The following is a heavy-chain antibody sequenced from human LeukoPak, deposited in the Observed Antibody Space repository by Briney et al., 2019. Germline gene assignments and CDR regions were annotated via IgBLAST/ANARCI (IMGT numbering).Heavy chain of an antibody. J-gene: IGHJ4*02. CDR2: IYYSGST. V-gene: IGHV4-59*04. D-gene: IGHD6-6*01. CDR3: ARLSSSSFRGDY. CDR1: GGSISSYY. Sequence: SETLSLTCTVSGGSISSYYWSWIRQPPGKGLEWIGYIYYSGSTYYNPSLKSRVTISVDTSKNQFSLKLSSVTAADTAVYYCARLSSSSFRGDYWGQGTLVTVSS.